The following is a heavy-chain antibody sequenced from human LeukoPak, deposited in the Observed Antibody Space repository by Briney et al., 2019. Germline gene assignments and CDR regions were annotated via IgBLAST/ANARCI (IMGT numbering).Heavy chain of an antibody. CDR2: INPNSGGT. J-gene: IGHJ3*02. Sequence: ASVKVSYKASGYTFTGYYMHWVRQAPGQGFEWMGWINPNSGGTNYAQKFQGRVTMTRDTSISTAYMELRSLRSDDTAVYYCARERYDSSGYNDAFDIWGQGTMVTVSS. D-gene: IGHD3-22*01. V-gene: IGHV1-2*02. CDR1: GYTFTGYY. CDR3: ARERYDSSGYNDAFDI.